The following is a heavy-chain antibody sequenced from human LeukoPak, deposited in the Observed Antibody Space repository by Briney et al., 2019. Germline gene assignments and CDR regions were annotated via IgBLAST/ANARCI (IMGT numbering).Heavy chain of an antibody. CDR3: LLQMTYGELSDPDF. V-gene: IGHV3-21*01. CDR1: GFTLSSLA. D-gene: IGHD3-16*02. J-gene: IGHJ4*02. CDR2: SGTRSGTK. Sequence: GGSLRLSCAASGFTLSSLAMHWVRQAPGKGLEWVSSSGTRSGTKYYADSVMGRFTISRDSAMNSVSLQINSLRAEDTAVYYCLLQMTYGELSDPDFRGQGALVTVSS.